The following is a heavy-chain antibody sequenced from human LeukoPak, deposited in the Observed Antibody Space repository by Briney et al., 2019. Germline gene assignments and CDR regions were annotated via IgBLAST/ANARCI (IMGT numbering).Heavy chain of an antibody. V-gene: IGHV1-69*04. CDR2: IIPILGIA. CDR3: AGSIAAISYLFDY. CDR1: GGTFSSYA. J-gene: IGHJ4*02. Sequence: SVKVSCKASGGTFSSYAISWVRQAPGQGLEWMGRIIPILGIANYAQKFQGRVTITTDESTSTAYMELSSLRSEDTAVYYCAGSIAAISYLFDYWGQGTLVTVSS. D-gene: IGHD6-6*01.